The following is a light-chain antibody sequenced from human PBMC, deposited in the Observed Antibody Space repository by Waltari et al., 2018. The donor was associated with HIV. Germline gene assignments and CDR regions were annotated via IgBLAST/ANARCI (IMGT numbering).Light chain of an antibody. Sequence: EIVLTQSPATLPLSLGERVILSCRASQSLSRHLAWYQQKSGQAPRLLIYDTSIRAPGTPGRFSCSGSGTDFTLTITAVQPDDFAIYYCQQRSSWPSLTFGGGTRVETK. CDR3: QQRSSWPSLT. J-gene: IGKJ4*01. CDR1: QSLSRH. CDR2: DTS. V-gene: IGKV3-11*01.